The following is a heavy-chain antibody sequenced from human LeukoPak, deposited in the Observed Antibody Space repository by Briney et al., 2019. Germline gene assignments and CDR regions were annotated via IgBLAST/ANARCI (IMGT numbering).Heavy chain of an antibody. J-gene: IGHJ4*02. CDR2: INSSSTYI. Sequence: PGESLRLSCAASGFTFSSYSINWVRQAPGKGLEWVSSINSSSTYIYYADSVKGRFTISRDNAKNSLYLQMNSLRAEDTAVYYCARDYCRSARCYNVDYWGQGSLVTVSS. D-gene: IGHD2-2*02. CDR3: ARDYCRSARCYNVDY. V-gene: IGHV3-21*01. CDR1: GFTFSSYS.